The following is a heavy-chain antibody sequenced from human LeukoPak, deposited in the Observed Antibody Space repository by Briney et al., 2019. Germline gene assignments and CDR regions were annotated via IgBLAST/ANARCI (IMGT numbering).Heavy chain of an antibody. V-gene: IGHV3-21*01. CDR3: ARDRGSGSYYNPDAFDI. Sequence: GGSLRLSCAASGFTFSSYAMHWVRQAPGKGLEWVSSISSSSSYIYYADSVKGRFTISRDNAKNSLYLQMNSLRAGDTAVYYCARDRGSGSYYNPDAFDIWGQGTMVTVSS. D-gene: IGHD3-10*01. CDR1: GFTFSSYA. J-gene: IGHJ3*02. CDR2: ISSSSSYI.